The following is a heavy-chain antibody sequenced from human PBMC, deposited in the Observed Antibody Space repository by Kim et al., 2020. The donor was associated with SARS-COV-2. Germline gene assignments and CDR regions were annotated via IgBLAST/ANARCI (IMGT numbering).Heavy chain of an antibody. V-gene: IGHV3-23*01. CDR2: ISGSGGST. D-gene: IGHD2-2*01. Sequence: GGSLRLSCAASGFTFSSYAMSWVRQVPGKGLEWVSAISGSGGSTYYADSVKGRFTISRDNSKNTLYLQMNSLRAEDTAVYYCAKDRASVVPAARLDYWGQGTLVTVSS. CDR1: GFTFSSYA. J-gene: IGHJ4*02. CDR3: AKDRASVVPAARLDY.